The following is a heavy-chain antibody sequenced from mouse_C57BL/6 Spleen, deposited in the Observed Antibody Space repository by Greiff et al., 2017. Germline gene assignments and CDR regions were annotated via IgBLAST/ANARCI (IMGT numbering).Heavy chain of an antibody. J-gene: IGHJ4*01. Sequence: VQLQQSGAELVRPGASVTLSCKASGYTFTDYEMHWVKQTPVHGLEWIGAIDPETGGPAYNQKFKGKAILTAANSSSTAYMELRSLTAEDSADYYCTRRGKGYAMDYWGQGTSVTVSS. CDR1: GYTFTDYE. CDR3: TRRGKGYAMDY. CDR2: IDPETGGP. D-gene: IGHD2-1*01. V-gene: IGHV1-15*01.